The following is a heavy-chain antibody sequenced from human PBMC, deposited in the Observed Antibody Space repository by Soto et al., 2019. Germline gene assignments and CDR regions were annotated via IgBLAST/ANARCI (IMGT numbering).Heavy chain of an antibody. D-gene: IGHD3-16*01. CDR2: INHSGST. Sequence: QVQLQQWGAGLLKPSETLSLTCAVYGGSFSGYYWSWIRQPPGKGLEWIGEINHSGSTNYNPSLKSRVTISVDTSKNQYSLQLSSVTAADTAVYYCARDIPGYDYIWGSYPTTYYFDYWGQGTLVTVSS. CDR1: GGSFSGYY. CDR3: ARDIPGYDYIWGSYPTTYYFDY. V-gene: IGHV4-34*01. J-gene: IGHJ4*02.